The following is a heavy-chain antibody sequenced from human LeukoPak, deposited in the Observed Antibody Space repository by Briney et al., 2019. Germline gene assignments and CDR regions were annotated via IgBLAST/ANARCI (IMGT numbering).Heavy chain of an antibody. V-gene: IGHV4-34*01. CDR1: GGSFSGYY. CDR2: INHSGST. CDR3: ARGWWLLNYYGMDV. Sequence: PSETLSLTCAVYGGSFSGYYWSWIRQPPGKGLEWIGEINHSGSTNYNPSLKSRVTISVDTSKNQFSLKLSSVTAADTAVYYCARGWWLLNYYGMDVWGQGTTVTVSS. D-gene: IGHD2-21*01. J-gene: IGHJ6*02.